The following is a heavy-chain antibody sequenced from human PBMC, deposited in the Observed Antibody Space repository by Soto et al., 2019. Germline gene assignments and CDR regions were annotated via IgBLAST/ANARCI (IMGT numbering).Heavy chain of an antibody. D-gene: IGHD3-22*01. CDR3: ARGVPLTATGDYYDSSGLFDY. CDR2: INHSGST. CDR1: GGSFSGYY. V-gene: IGHV4-34*01. J-gene: IGHJ4*02. Sequence: KPSETLSLTCAVYGGSFSGYYWSWIRQPPGKGLEWIGEINHSGSTNYNPSLKSRVTISVDTSKNQFSLKLSSVTAADTAVYYCARGVPLTATGDYYDSSGLFDYWGQGTLVTVSS.